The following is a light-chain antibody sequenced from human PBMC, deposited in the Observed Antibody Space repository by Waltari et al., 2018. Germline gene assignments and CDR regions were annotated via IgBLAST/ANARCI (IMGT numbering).Light chain of an antibody. CDR2: WAA. Sequence: DFVMTQSPDSLAVSLGERATINCKSSQSVLFDSNNKNYLAWYQQKPGQPPKALSYWAATRESGVPDRFSGSGSGTEFTLTISSLQAEDVAIYYCQQYYNLPLTFVGGTKVEIK. CDR1: QSVLFDSNNKNY. CDR3: QQYYNLPLT. V-gene: IGKV4-1*01. J-gene: IGKJ4*01.